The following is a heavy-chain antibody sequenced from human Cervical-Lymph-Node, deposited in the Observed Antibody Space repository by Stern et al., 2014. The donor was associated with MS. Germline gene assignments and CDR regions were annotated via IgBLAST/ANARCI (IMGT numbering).Heavy chain of an antibody. CDR2: ISVYNGDT. V-gene: IGHV1-18*01. J-gene: IGHJ4*02. D-gene: IGHD2-15*01. CDR1: GYTFTSYG. CDR3: ARETPNCSGGSCYPRIDY. Sequence: MQLVESGAEVKKPGASVKVSCKASGYTFTSYGFSWVRQAPGQGLEWMGWISVYNGDTNYAQKLQGRVTMTTETSTSTAYMELRSLRFDDTAVYYCARETPNCSGGSCYPRIDYWGQGTLVTVSS.